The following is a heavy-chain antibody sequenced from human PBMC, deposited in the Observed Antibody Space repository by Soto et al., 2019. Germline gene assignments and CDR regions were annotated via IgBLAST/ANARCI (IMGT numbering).Heavy chain of an antibody. J-gene: IGHJ4*02. CDR1: GFTFSSYG. Sequence: QVQLVESGGGVVQPGRSLRLSCAASGFTFSSYGMHWVRQAPGKGLEWVAVISYDGSNKYYADSVKGRFTISRDNSKNTLYLQMNSLRAEDTAVYYCAKDQYYYGPPDYWCQGTLVTVSS. D-gene: IGHD3-10*01. CDR2: ISYDGSNK. CDR3: AKDQYYYGPPDY. V-gene: IGHV3-30*18.